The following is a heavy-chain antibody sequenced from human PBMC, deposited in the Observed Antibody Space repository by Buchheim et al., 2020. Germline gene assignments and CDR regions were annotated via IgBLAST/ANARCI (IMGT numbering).Heavy chain of an antibody. CDR3: ARDRGGYDYFDY. D-gene: IGHD5-12*01. CDR1: GLIFSDTW. J-gene: IGHJ4*02. V-gene: IGHV3-7*01. CDR2: IKQDGRER. Sequence: EVQLEESGGGLVQPGGSLRLSCAASGLIFSDTWMSWVRQAPGKGLEWVANIKQDGRERNYVDSVKGRFTISRDNAKNSLYLQMNSLRAEDTAVYYCARDRGGYDYFDYWGQGTL.